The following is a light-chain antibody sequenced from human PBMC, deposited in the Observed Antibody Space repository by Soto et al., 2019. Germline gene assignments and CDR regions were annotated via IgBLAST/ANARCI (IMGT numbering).Light chain of an antibody. J-gene: IGKJ3*01. CDR3: QQGYSFPFT. V-gene: IGKV1-12*01. CDR1: QGISTW. Sequence: DIQMTQSPSFVSASVGDRVNITCRASQGISTWLAWYQQKPGKAPNLLIYAASSLHTGVPSRFSGYRSGSDCILTINSLQPEDFATYFCQQGYSFPFTFGPGTIVDIK. CDR2: AAS.